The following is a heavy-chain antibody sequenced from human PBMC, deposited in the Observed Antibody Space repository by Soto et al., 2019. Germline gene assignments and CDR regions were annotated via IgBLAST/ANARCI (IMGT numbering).Heavy chain of an antibody. V-gene: IGHV3-33*01. CDR3: AREGGQLVPFDY. D-gene: IGHD6-6*01. CDR2: IWYDGSNK. Sequence: QVQLVESGGGVVQPGRSLRLSCAASGFTFSSYGMHWVRQAPGKGLEWVAVIWYDGSNKYYADSVKGRFTISRDNSKNTLYLQMNSLRGEDTAVYYCAREGGQLVPFDYWGQGTLVTVSS. CDR1: GFTFSSYG. J-gene: IGHJ4*02.